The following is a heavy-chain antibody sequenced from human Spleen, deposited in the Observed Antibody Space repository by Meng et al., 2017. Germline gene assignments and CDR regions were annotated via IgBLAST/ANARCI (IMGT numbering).Heavy chain of an antibody. CDR1: GYTFTSYN. J-gene: IGHJ4*02. D-gene: IGHD3-22*01. Sequence: QVQLGQSGSALKKSGASVKVSCKASGYTFTSYNINWVRQAPGQGLEWMGRINTNTGSPTYAQGLTGRFVFSLDTPVTTAYLQISSLKAEDTAVYYCAREYYYSSAYLDSWGQGTLVTVSS. V-gene: IGHV7-4-1*02. CDR3: AREYYYSSAYLDS. CDR2: INTNTGSP.